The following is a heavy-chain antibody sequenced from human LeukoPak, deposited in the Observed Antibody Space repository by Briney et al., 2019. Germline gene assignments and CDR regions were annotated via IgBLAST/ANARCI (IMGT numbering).Heavy chain of an antibody. CDR3: AKDRRELDVFDI. CDR1: GLTFNTYA. Sequence: GGSLRLSCAASGLTFNTYAMSWVRQAPGKGLEWVSGISGSGRTTYYADSVKGRFTISRDNSKNTLYVQMNSLRAEDTAVYYCAKDRRELDVFDIWGQGTMVTVSS. J-gene: IGHJ3*02. CDR2: ISGSGRTT. V-gene: IGHV3-23*01.